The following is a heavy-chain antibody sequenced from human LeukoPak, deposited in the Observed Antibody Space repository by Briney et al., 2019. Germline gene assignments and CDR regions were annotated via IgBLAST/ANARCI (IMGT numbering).Heavy chain of an antibody. CDR3: TRELPREVTLDY. CDR2: INTDGSST. V-gene: IGHV3-74*01. Sequence: GGSLRLSCAASGFTLISYGMQWVRQAPGKGLVWVSRINTDGSSTSYADSVKGRFTVSRDNAKNTVYLQVNSLRAEDTAVYFSTRELPREVTLDYWGQGILVTVSS. J-gene: IGHJ4*01. CDR1: GFTLISYG. D-gene: IGHD2-21*02.